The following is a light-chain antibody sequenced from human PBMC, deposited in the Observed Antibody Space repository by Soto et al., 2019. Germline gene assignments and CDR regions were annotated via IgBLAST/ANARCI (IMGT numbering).Light chain of an antibody. J-gene: IGLJ1*01. Sequence: QSVLTQPASVSGSPGQSITISCTGTSSDVGGYNYVSWYQQHPGKAPKLMIYGVSNRPSGVSNRFSGSKSGNTASLTISGLQAEDEADYYCSSYTSSSTPGVFGTGTKVTVL. CDR3: SSYTSSSTPGV. CDR1: SSDVGGYNY. CDR2: GVS. V-gene: IGLV2-14*01.